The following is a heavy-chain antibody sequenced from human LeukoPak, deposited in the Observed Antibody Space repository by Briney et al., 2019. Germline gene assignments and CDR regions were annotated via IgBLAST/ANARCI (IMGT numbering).Heavy chain of an antibody. J-gene: IGHJ4*02. Sequence: PGGSLRLSCAASGFTVSSNYMSWVRQAPGKGLEWVSVIYSGGSTYYADSVKGRFTISRDNSKNTLYLQMNSLRAEDTAVYYCARGVSSSWYDYWGQGTLVTVSP. CDR1: GFTVSSNY. CDR3: ARGVSSSWYDY. D-gene: IGHD6-13*01. V-gene: IGHV3-53*01. CDR2: IYSGGST.